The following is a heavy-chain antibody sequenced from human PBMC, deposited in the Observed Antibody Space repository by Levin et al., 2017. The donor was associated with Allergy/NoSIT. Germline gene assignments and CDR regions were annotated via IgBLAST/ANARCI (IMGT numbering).Heavy chain of an antibody. J-gene: IGHJ4*02. Sequence: SETLSLTCAVSGGSISSSNWWSWVRQPPGKGLEWIGEIYHSGSTNYNPSLKSRVTISVDKSKSQFSLKLSSVTAADTAVYYCASVSYSKPFDYWGQGTLVTVSS. CDR1: GGSISSSNW. CDR3: ASVSYSKPFDY. D-gene: IGHD2-21*01. V-gene: IGHV4-4*02. CDR2: IYHSGST.